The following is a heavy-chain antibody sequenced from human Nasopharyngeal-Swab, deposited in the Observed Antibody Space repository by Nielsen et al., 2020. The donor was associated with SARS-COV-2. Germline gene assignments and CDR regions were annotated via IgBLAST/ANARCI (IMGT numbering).Heavy chain of an antibody. CDR2: INSDGSST. J-gene: IGHJ4*02. D-gene: IGHD2/OR15-2a*01. Sequence: GESLKISCAASGFTFSSYWMHWVRQAPGKGLVWVSHINSDGSSTSYADSVKGRFTISTDNAKSTLYLEMNSLRAEDTAVYYCARGRGSSTSMIGYWGQGTLVTVSS. CDR3: ARGRGSSTSMIGY. V-gene: IGHV3-74*01. CDR1: GFTFSSYW.